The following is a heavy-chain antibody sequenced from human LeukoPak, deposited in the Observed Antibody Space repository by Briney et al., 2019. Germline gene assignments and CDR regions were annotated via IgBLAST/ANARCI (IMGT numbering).Heavy chain of an antibody. CDR3: TKTSPGVPLEL. V-gene: IGHV4-34*01. CDR1: GLSFTGYY. D-gene: IGHD7-27*01. CDR2: ISHTGRT. Sequence: AETLSLTCAVSGLSFTGYYWSWIRQPPGKGPEGIGEISHTGRTSYNPSLKSRASISLDTSKKQFSLKLSFLTAADMAVYYCTKTSPGVPLELWGQGALVTVSS. J-gene: IGHJ4*02.